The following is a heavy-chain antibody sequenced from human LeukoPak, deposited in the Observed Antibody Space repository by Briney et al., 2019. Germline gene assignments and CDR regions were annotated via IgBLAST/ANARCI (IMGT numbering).Heavy chain of an antibody. CDR1: GYTFTSYD. CDR2: MNPNTGNT. CDR3: ARVGVVVPAAWFDP. V-gene: IGHV1-8*01. D-gene: IGHD2-2*01. Sequence: GASVKVSCKASGYTFTSYDINWVPQATGQGLEWMGWMNPNTGNTGYAQKFQGRVTMTRNTSITTAYMELSSLRSEDTAVYYCARVGVVVPAAWFDPWGQGTLVTVSS. J-gene: IGHJ5*02.